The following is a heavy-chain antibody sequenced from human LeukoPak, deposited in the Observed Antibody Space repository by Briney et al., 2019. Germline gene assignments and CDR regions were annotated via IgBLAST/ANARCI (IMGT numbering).Heavy chain of an antibody. Sequence: PGGSLRLSCAASGFTFASYAMTWVRQAPGKGLEWVSDIYVNGGDTKYADSVKGRFIISRDNSKNTLYVQMNGLRVEDTAMYYCATGGDLPFDYWGQGTLVTVSS. J-gene: IGHJ4*02. D-gene: IGHD2-21*02. V-gene: IGHV3-23*01. CDR1: GFTFASYA. CDR2: IYVNGGDT. CDR3: ATGGDLPFDY.